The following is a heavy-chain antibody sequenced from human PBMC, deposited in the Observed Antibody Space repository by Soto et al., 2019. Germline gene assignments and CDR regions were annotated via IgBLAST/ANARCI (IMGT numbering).Heavy chain of an antibody. CDR1: GYTFTYYD. J-gene: IGHJ4*02. CDR2: MSPESGNT. D-gene: IGHD2-21*02. V-gene: IGHV1-8*01. Sequence: ASVKVSCKASGYTFTYYDINWVRQASGQGLEYMGWMSPESGNTGYAPQFQGRVTMTRNTSISTAYMELSSLRSEDTAVYYCEVTTGYWGQGTKVTSPQ. CDR3: EVTTGY.